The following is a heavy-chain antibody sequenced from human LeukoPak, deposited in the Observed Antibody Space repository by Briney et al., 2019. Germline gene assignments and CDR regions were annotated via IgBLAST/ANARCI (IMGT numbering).Heavy chain of an antibody. CDR1: GGSISSYY. CDR2: IYTSGST. CDR3: ARLGRRTALLAPRVDWFDP. J-gene: IGHJ5*02. V-gene: IGHV4-4*09. Sequence: SETLSLTCTVSGGSISSYYWSWIRQPPGKGLEWIGYIYTSGSTNYNPSLKSRVTISVDTSKNQFSLKLSSVTAADTAVYYCARLGRRTALLAPRVDWFDPWGQGTLVTVSS. D-gene: IGHD2-15*01.